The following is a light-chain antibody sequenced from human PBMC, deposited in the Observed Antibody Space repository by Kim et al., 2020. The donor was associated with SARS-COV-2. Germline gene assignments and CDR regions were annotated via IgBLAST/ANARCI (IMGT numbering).Light chain of an antibody. Sequence: PGKTARITCGGNNIGSKSVHWYQQKPGPAPVLVIYYDSDRPSGIPERFSGSNSGNTATLTISRVEAGDEADYYCQVWDSSSDHLWVFGGGTQLTVL. CDR2: YDS. CDR3: QVWDSSSDHLWV. J-gene: IGLJ3*02. V-gene: IGLV3-21*04. CDR1: NIGSKS.